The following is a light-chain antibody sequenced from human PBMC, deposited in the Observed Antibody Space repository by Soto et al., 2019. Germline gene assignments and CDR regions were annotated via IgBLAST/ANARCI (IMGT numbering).Light chain of an antibody. J-gene: IGKJ1*01. Sequence: DIQMTQSPSSLSASVGDRVTITCRASQSIRSYLNWYQQKPGKAPKLLIFDASSLESGVPSRFSGSGSGTEFTLTISSLHPDDFATYYCQQYNTFSWTFGQGTKVEIK. CDR3: QQYNTFSWT. V-gene: IGKV1-5*01. CDR2: DAS. CDR1: QSIRSY.